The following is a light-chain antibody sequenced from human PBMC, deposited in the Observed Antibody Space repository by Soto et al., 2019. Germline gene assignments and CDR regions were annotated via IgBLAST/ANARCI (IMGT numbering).Light chain of an antibody. V-gene: IGLV1-44*01. CDR2: SNN. Sequence: QLVQTQPPSASGTPGQRVTISCSGSSSNIGSNTVNWYQQLPGTAPKLLIYSNNQRPSGVPDRFSGSKSGTSASLAISGLPSEDEADYYCVAWDDSLNGVVFGGGTKLTVL. CDR3: VAWDDSLNGVV. CDR1: SSNIGSNT. J-gene: IGLJ2*01.